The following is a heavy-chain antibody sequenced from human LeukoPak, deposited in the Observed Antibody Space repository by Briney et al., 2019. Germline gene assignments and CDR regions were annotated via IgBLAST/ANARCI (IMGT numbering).Heavy chain of an antibody. CDR2: ITGGGSGI. D-gene: IGHD3-9*01. J-gene: IGHJ4*02. V-gene: IGHV3-23*01. CDR1: GFTFSNYA. CDR3: AKWGDYDVLTGYYVSDY. Sequence: PGGSLRLSCAAPGFTFSNYAMSWVRQAPGKGLEWVSAITGGGSGIYYADSMKSRFTISRDNSKNTLYLQINSLRAEDTPVYYCAKWGDYDVLTGYYVSDYWGQGTLVTVSS.